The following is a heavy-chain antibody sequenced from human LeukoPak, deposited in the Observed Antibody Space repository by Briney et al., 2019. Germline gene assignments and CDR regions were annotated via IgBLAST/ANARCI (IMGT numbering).Heavy chain of an antibody. Sequence: ASVKVSCKASGYTFVSYDINWVRQATGQGPEWMGWMSPKSGDTGYAQKFQGRVTMTRDTSINTAYMELSGLISEDTAVYYCTRGPPNWGYDFWGQGTLVTVSS. J-gene: IGHJ4*02. V-gene: IGHV1-8*01. CDR1: GYTFVSYD. D-gene: IGHD7-27*01. CDR3: TRGPPNWGYDF. CDR2: MSPKSGDT.